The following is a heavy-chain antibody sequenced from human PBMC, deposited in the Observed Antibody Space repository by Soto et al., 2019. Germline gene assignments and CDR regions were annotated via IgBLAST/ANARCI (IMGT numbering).Heavy chain of an antibody. CDR2: ISAYNGNT. V-gene: IGHV1-18*01. J-gene: IGHJ4*02. D-gene: IGHD4-17*01. Sequence: QVQLVQSGAEVKKPGASVKVSCKASGYTFTAYGITWVRQAPGQGLEWMGRISAYNGNTNYAQKFQGRVTLTTDTSTSLAYMELRRLRSDDTAVYYCARDPRTTAATTLVHWGQGTLVTVSS. CDR3: ARDPRTTAATTLVH. CDR1: GYTFTAYG.